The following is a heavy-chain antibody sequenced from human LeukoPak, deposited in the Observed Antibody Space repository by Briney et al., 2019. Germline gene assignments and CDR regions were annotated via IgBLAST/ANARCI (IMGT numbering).Heavy chain of an antibody. J-gene: IGHJ5*02. CDR3: ARDPGIAVADWFDP. Sequence: GGSLRLSCAASGFTFSSYAMSWVRQAPGKGLEWVSGISGSAGSTYYADSVKGRFTISRDNAKNSLYLQMNSLRAEDTAVYYCARDPGIAVADWFDPWGQGTLVTVSS. D-gene: IGHD6-19*01. CDR2: ISGSAGST. CDR1: GFTFSSYA. V-gene: IGHV3-23*01.